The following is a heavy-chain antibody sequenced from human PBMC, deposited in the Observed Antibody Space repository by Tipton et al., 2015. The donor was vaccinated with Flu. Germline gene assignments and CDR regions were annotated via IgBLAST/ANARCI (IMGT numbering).Heavy chain of an antibody. CDR3: ARGGPNYYDSSGSFDY. CDR2: IYHGGNT. V-gene: IGHV4-38-2*02. Sequence: TLSLTCSVSGDSIGSGYYWGWIRQPPGKGLEWIGNIYHGGNTYYNPSLKSRVTISVDRSKGQFSLKLNSVTAADTAVYYCARGGPNYYDSSGSFDYWGQGTLVTVSS. J-gene: IGHJ4*02. CDR1: GDSIGSGYY. D-gene: IGHD3-22*01.